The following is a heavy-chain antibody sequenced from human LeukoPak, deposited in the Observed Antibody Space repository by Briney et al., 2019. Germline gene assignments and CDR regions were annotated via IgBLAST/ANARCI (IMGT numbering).Heavy chain of an antibody. CDR2: IYYSGST. D-gene: IGHD6-13*01. J-gene: IGHJ5*02. V-gene: IGHV4-39*07. CDR3: ARVAQRIAAAGWFDP. CDR1: GGSISSSHYF. Sequence: KASETLSLTCTVSGGSISSSHYFWGWIRQPPGKGLEWIGSIYYSGSTYYNPSLKSRVTISVDTSKNQFSLKLSSVTAADTAVYYCARVAQRIAAAGWFDPWGRGTLVTVSS.